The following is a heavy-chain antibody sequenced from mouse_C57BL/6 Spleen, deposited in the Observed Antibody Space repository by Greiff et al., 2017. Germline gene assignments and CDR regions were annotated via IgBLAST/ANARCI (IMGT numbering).Heavy chain of an antibody. CDR1: GYTFTSYW. Sequence: QVQLQQPGAELVMPGASVKLSCKASGYTFTSYWMHWVKQRPGQGLEWIGEIDPSDSYTNYNQKFKGKSTLTVDKSSSTAYMQLSSLTSEDSAVYYCARGPHYGNYGAYWGQGTLVTVSA. J-gene: IGHJ3*01. CDR3: ARGPHYGNYGAY. V-gene: IGHV1-69*01. CDR2: IDPSDSYT. D-gene: IGHD2-1*01.